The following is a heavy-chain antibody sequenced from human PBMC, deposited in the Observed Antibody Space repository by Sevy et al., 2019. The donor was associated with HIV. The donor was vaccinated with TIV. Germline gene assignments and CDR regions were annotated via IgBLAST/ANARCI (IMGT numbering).Heavy chain of an antibody. J-gene: IGHJ3*02. Sequence: KQSQTLSLTCAVYGGSFSGYYWSWIRQPPGKGLEWIGEINHSGSTNYNPSLKSRVTISVDTSKNQFSLKLSSVTAADTAVYYCAMLYYDFWSGDAFDIWGQGTMVTVSS. CDR2: INHSGST. CDR3: AMLYYDFWSGDAFDI. D-gene: IGHD3-3*01. CDR1: GGSFSGYY. V-gene: IGHV4-34*01.